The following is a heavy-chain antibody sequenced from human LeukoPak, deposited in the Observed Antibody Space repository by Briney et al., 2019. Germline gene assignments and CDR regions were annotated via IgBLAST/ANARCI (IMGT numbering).Heavy chain of an antibody. Sequence: GASVKVSCKASGGTFSSYAISWVRQAPGQGLEWMGGIIPIFGTANYAQKFQGRVTITADESTSTAYMELSSLRSEDTAVYYYAGGITMVRPDAFDIWGQGTMVTVSS. CDR1: GGTFSSYA. CDR3: AGGITMVRPDAFDI. D-gene: IGHD3-10*01. CDR2: IIPIFGTA. J-gene: IGHJ3*02. V-gene: IGHV1-69*13.